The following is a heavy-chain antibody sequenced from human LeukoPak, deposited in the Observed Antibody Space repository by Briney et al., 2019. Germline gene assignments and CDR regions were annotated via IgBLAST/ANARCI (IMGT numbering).Heavy chain of an antibody. J-gene: IGHJ5*01. V-gene: IGHV3-33*01. D-gene: IGHD6-19*01. CDR3: ARAYSSGWFNS. CDR1: GFTFSNYG. CDR2: IWYDGSNK. Sequence: GGSLRLSCAASGFTFSNYGMHWVRQAPGKGLEWVAVIWYDGSNKYYGDSVKGRFTISRDNSKNTLYLQMNSLRVEDMAVYYCARAYSSGWFNSWGQGTLVTVSS.